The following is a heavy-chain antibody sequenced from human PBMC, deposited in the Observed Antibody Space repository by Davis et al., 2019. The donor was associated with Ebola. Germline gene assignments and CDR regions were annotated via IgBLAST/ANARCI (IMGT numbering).Heavy chain of an antibody. J-gene: IGHJ4*02. V-gene: IGHV1-2*04. D-gene: IGHD3-3*01. CDR2: INPNSGGT. CDR3: ARDSTIFGVVNYYFDY. CDR1: GYTFTGYY. Sequence: AASAMDSCRASGYTFTGYYMHWVRQAPGQGLEWMGWINPNSGGTNYAQKFQGWVTMTRDTSISTAYMELSRLRSDDTAVYYCARDSTIFGVVNYYFDYWGQGTLVTVSS.